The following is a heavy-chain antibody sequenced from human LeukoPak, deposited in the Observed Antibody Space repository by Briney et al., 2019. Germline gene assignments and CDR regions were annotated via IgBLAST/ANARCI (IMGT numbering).Heavy chain of an antibody. CDR3: AKEGSTVTTFISPFQH. V-gene: IGHV3-21*01. CDR1: GFTFSDYN. CDR2: ISGSGSYI. D-gene: IGHD4-17*01. Sequence: PGGSLRLSCAASGFTFSDYNMNWVRQAPGKGLEWVSSISGSGSYIYYADSLKGRFTISRDNAKNSLYLQMSSLRAEDTAVYYCAKEGSTVTTFISPFQHWGQGTLVTVSS. J-gene: IGHJ1*01.